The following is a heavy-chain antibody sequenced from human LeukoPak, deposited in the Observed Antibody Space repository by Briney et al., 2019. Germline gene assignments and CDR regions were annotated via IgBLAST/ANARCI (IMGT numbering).Heavy chain of an antibody. Sequence: SETLSLTCTVSGGSISGSYWSWIRQPPGKGLEWIAYMYNSGSTNYNPSLKSRVTISVDTSKNQFSLKLSSVTAADTAVYYCARGYGDYGFDYWGQGTLVTVSS. CDR3: ARGYGDYGFDY. V-gene: IGHV4-59*08. D-gene: IGHD4-17*01. CDR1: GGSISGSY. J-gene: IGHJ4*02. CDR2: MYNSGST.